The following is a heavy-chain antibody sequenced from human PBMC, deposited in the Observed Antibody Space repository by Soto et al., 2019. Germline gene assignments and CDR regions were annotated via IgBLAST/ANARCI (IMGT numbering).Heavy chain of an antibody. D-gene: IGHD2-15*01. CDR2: IDPSDSYT. CDR1: GYSFTSYW. Sequence: GESLKISCKGSGYSFTSYWISWVRQMPGKGLEWMGRIDPSDSYTNYSPSFQGHVTISADKSISTAYLQWSSLKASDTAMYYCARPPAATPYYYYGMDVWGQGTTVTV. V-gene: IGHV5-10-1*01. CDR3: ARPPAATPYYYYGMDV. J-gene: IGHJ6*02.